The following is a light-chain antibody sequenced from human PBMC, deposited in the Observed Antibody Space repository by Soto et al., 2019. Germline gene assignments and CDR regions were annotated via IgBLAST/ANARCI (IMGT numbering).Light chain of an antibody. CDR1: QSVRSY. CDR3: QQRGDWPRVT. Sequence: EIVLTQSPATLSLSPGERATLSCRASQSVRSYLAWYQQKPGQAPRLLIYDASNRATGIPARFSGSGSGTDFTLTISSLEPEDFAVYYCQQRGDWPRVTFGPGTKVDLK. J-gene: IGKJ3*01. CDR2: DAS. V-gene: IGKV3-11*01.